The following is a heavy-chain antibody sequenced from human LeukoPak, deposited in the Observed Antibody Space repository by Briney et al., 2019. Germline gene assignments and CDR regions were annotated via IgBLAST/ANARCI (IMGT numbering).Heavy chain of an antibody. J-gene: IGHJ4*02. CDR3: AKDGTGWELTHYFDY. V-gene: IGHV3-23*01. CDR1: GFTFSSYA. Sequence: GGSLRLSCAASGFTFSSYAMSWVRQAPGKGLEWVSAISGSGGSTYYADSVKGRFTISRDNSKNTLYLQMNSLRAEDTAVYYCAKDGTGWELTHYFDYWGQGTLVTVSS. CDR2: ISGSGGST. D-gene: IGHD1-26*01.